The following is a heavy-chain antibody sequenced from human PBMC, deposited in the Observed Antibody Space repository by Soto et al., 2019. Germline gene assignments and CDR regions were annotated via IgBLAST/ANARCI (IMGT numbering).Heavy chain of an antibody. CDR3: ARAIYGLDYLDF. CDR2: IYHSGSI. D-gene: IGHD3-10*01. CDR1: GASITSGGYS. Sequence: SETLSLTCAVSGASITSGGYSWNWIRQPPGKGLEWIGYIYHSGSIYYNPSLKSRVTMSVDRSKKQFSLRLSPVTAADTAVYYCARAIYGLDYLDFWGQGTLVTVSS. J-gene: IGHJ4*02. V-gene: IGHV4-30-2*01.